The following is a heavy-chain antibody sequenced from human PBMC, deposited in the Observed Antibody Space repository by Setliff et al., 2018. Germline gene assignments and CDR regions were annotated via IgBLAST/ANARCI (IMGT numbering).Heavy chain of an antibody. CDR2: INPSGGST. Sequence: ASVKVSCKASGYTFTSYYMHWVRQAPGQGLGWMGIINPSGGSTSYAQKFQGRVTMTRDTSTSTVYMELSSLRSEDTAVYYCARDEGSGWYVGYWGQGTLVTVSS. D-gene: IGHD6-19*01. CDR1: GYTFTSYY. V-gene: IGHV1-46*01. J-gene: IGHJ4*02. CDR3: ARDEGSGWYVGY.